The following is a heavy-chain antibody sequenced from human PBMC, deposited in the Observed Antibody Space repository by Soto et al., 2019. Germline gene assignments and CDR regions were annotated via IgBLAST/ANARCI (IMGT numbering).Heavy chain of an antibody. V-gene: IGHV1-18*01. Sequence: QVQLVQSGAEVKKPGASVKVSCKSSGYTFTSYGISWVRQAPGQGLEWMGWISAYNGNTSYAQKLQGRVTMTTDAPTGAADREQRSLRSDESAVYYCGLEGSFGINFGYWGQGALVTGFS. CDR1: GYTFTSYG. CDR3: GLEGSFGINFGY. D-gene: IGHD5-18*01. J-gene: IGHJ4*02. CDR2: ISAYNGNT.